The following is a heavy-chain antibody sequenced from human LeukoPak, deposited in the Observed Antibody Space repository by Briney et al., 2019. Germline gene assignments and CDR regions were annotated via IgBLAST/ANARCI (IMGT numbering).Heavy chain of an antibody. D-gene: IGHD1-26*01. CDR3: ARGMVGATTYYYYGMDV. CDR1: GGTFSSYA. CDR2: IIPIFGTA. Sequence: SVKVSCKASGGTFSSYAISWVRQAPGQGLEWMGGIIPIFGTANYAQKFQGRVTITADESTSTAYMELSSLRSEDTAVYYCARGMVGATTYYYYGMDVWGQGTTVTVSS. V-gene: IGHV1-69*13. J-gene: IGHJ6*02.